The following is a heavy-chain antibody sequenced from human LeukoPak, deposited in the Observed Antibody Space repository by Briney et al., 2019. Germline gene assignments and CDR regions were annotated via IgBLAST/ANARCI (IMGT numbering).Heavy chain of an antibody. D-gene: IGHD3-3*02. V-gene: IGHV4-61*02. Sequence: SETLSLTCTVTGGSISSGSYYWSWIRQPAGKGLEWIGRIYTSGSTNYNPSLKSRVTISVDTSKNQFSLKLSSVTAADTAVYYCARHLGREDYWGQGTLVTVSS. CDR2: IYTSGST. CDR1: GGSISSGSYY. CDR3: ARHLGREDY. J-gene: IGHJ4*02.